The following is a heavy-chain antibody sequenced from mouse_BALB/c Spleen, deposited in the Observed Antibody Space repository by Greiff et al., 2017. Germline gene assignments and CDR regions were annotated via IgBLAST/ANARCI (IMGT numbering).Heavy chain of an antibody. CDR1: GYTFTSYW. CDR3: ARDSYYYGSQYYFDY. D-gene: IGHD1-1*01. J-gene: IGHJ2*01. Sequence: QVQLQQSGAELVKPGASVKLSCKASGYTFTSYWMHWVKQRPGQGLEWIGEINPSNGRTNYNEKFKSKATLTVDKSSSTAYMQLSSLTSEDSAVYYCARDSYYYGSQYYFDYWGQGTTLTVSS. V-gene: IGHV1S81*02. CDR2: INPSNGRT.